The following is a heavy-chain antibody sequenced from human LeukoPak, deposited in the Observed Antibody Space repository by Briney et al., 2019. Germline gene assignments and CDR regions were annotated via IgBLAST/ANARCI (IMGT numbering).Heavy chain of an antibody. CDR3: ARDRYCSSTSCYGWTWFDP. CDR2: IWYDGSNK. CDR1: GFTFSSYG. D-gene: IGHD2-2*01. Sequence: PGRSLRLSCAASGFTFSSYGMHWVRQAPGKGLEWVAVIWYDGSNKYYADSVKGRFTIPRDNSKNTLYLQMNSLRAEDTAVYYCARDRYCSSTSCYGWTWFDPWGQGTLVTVSS. V-gene: IGHV3-33*01. J-gene: IGHJ5*02.